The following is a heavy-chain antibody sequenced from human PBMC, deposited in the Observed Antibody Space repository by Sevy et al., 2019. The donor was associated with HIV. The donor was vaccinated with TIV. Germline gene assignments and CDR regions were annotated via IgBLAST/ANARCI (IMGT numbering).Heavy chain of an antibody. CDR3: AKDGRSGGSGGLGWFDP. V-gene: IGHV3-9*01. CDR1: GFTFDDYA. Sequence: GGSLRLSCAASGFTFDDYAMHWVRQAPGKGLEWVSGISWNSGSIGYADSVKGRFTISRDNAENSLYLQMNSLRAEDTALYYWAKDGRSGGSGGLGWFDPWGQGTLVTVSS. J-gene: IGHJ5*02. D-gene: IGHD2-15*01. CDR2: ISWNSGSI.